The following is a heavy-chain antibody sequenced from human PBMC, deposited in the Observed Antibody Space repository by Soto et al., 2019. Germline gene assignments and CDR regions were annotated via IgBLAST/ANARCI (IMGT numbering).Heavy chain of an antibody. CDR1: GYTFTRYG. J-gene: IGHJ6*02. D-gene: IGHD3-16*01. V-gene: IGHV1-18*01. CDR2: INTYNGNT. CDR3: AMVDVYVTPSPQDV. Sequence: QVQLVQSGAEVKNPGASVKVSCKASGYTFTRYGIGWARQAPGQGLEWMGWINTYNGNTNYAQNVQGRVTLTTDTSTGTANMEMRSLRSNDPAIYYCAMVDVYVTPSPQDVWGQGTTVIVSS.